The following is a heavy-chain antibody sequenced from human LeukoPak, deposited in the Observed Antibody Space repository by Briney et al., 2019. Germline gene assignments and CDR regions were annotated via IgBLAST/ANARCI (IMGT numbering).Heavy chain of an antibody. J-gene: IGHJ4*02. Sequence: PSETLSLTCTVSGGSISSSSYYWGWIRQPPGKGLEWIGSIYYSGSTYYNPSLKSRVTISVDTSKNQFSLKLSSVTAADTAVYYCARHLTGLDYWGQGTLVTVSS. D-gene: IGHD3-10*01. CDR3: ARHLTGLDY. CDR1: GGSISSSSYY. CDR2: IYYSGST. V-gene: IGHV4-39*01.